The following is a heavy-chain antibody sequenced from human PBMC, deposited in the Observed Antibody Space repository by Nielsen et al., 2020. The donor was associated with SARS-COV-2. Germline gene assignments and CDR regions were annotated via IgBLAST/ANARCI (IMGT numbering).Heavy chain of an antibody. V-gene: IGHV4-38-2*02. CDR3: ARTNTWELGRPRY. D-gene: IGHD1-26*01. CDR1: GYSISSGYY. Sequence: SETLSLTCTVSGYSISSGYYWGWIRQPPGKGLEWIGSIYHSGSTNYNPSLKSRVTISVDTSKNQFSLKLSSVTAADTAVYYCARTNTWELGRPRYWGQGTLVTVSS. J-gene: IGHJ4*02. CDR2: IYHSGST.